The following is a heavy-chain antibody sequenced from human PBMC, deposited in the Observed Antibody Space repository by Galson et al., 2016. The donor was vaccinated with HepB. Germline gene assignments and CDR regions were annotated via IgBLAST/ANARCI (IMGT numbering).Heavy chain of an antibody. D-gene: IGHD1-26*01. J-gene: IGHJ4*02. Sequence: SLRLSCAASGFTFSRHWMSWVHQAPGKGLEWVANIKQDGSVRYYVDSVKGRFTISRDNAKNSLDLQMNSLRVEDTAVYYCAHAPELYSFDNWGQGTLVTASS. CDR3: AHAPELYSFDN. V-gene: IGHV3-7*03. CDR2: IKQDGSVR. CDR1: GFTFSRHW.